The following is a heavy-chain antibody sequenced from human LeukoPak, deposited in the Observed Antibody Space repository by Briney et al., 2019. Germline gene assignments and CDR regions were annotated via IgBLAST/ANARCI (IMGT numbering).Heavy chain of an antibody. V-gene: IGHV3-30*04. J-gene: IGHJ4*02. Sequence: PGGSLRLSCAASGFTFSSYAMHWVRQAPGKGLEWVAVISYDGSNKYYADSVKGRFTISRDNSKNTLYLQMNSLRAEDTAVYYCARSYYDEGVQPFGYWGQGTLVTVSS. CDR1: GFTFSSYA. CDR3: ARSYYDEGVQPFGY. CDR2: ISYDGSNK. D-gene: IGHD3-22*01.